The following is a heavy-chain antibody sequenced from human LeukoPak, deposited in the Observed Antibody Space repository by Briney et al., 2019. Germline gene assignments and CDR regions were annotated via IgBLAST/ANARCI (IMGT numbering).Heavy chain of an antibody. Sequence: PSETLSLTCTVSGGSISSYYWSWIRQPPGKGLEWIGYIYYSGSTNYNPSLKSRVTISVDTSKNQFSLKLSSVTAADTAVYYCARIGDFWSGYEDYYRDVWGKGTTVTVSS. V-gene: IGHV4-59*01. J-gene: IGHJ6*03. CDR3: ARIGDFWSGYEDYYRDV. D-gene: IGHD3-3*01. CDR2: IYYSGST. CDR1: GGSISSYY.